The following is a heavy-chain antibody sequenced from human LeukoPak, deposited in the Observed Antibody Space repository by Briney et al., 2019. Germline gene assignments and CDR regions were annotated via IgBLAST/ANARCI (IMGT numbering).Heavy chain of an antibody. CDR3: TTVSLVVVAAASNV. V-gene: IGHV3-15*01. CDR1: GFTFSSYS. D-gene: IGHD2-2*01. CDR2: IKSKTDGGTT. Sequence: GGSLRLSCAASGFTFSSYSMNWVRQPPGKGLEWVGRIKSKTDGGTTDYAPPVKGRFTISRDDSKNTLYLQMSSLRTEDTAVYYCTTVSLVVVAAASNVWGQGTRVTVSS. J-gene: IGHJ4*02.